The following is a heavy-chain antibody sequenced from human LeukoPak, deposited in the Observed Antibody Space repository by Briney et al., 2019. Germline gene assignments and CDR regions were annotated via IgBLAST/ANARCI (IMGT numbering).Heavy chain of an antibody. CDR3: AKKGFGELVIDY. D-gene: IGHD3-10*01. V-gene: IGHV3-23*01. CDR1: GFTFSSYA. Sequence: GGSLRLSCAASGFTFSSYAMSWVRQAPGKGVEWVSAISGSGGSTYYADSVKGRFTISRDNSKNTLYLQMNSLRAEDTAVYYCAKKGFGELVIDYWGQGTLVTVSS. CDR2: ISGSGGST. J-gene: IGHJ4*02.